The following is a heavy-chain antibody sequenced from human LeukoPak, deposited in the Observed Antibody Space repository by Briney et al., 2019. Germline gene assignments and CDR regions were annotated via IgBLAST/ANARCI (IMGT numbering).Heavy chain of an antibody. Sequence: PSETLSLTCTVSGGSISSGGYYWSWIRQHPGKGLEWIGYIYYSGSTYYNPSLKSRVTISVDTPKNQFSLKLSSVTAADTAVYYCARDMTTVTYAFDIWGQGTMVTVSS. CDR2: IYYSGST. V-gene: IGHV4-31*03. CDR3: ARDMTTVTYAFDI. J-gene: IGHJ3*02. CDR1: GGSISSGGYY. D-gene: IGHD4-11*01.